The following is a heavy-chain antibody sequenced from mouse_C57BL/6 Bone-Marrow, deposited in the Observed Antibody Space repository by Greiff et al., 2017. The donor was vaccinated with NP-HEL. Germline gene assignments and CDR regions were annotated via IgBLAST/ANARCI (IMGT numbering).Heavy chain of an antibody. D-gene: IGHD1-1*01. Sequence: VQLQQSGPVLVKPGASVKMSCKASGYTFTDYYMNWVKQSHGKSLEWIGVINPYNGGTSYNQKFKGKATLTVDKSSSTAYMELRSLTSEDSAVYFCARHGVLRRYAMDYWGQGTSVTVSS. J-gene: IGHJ4*01. CDR1: GYTFTDYY. V-gene: IGHV1-19*01. CDR3: ARHGVLRRYAMDY. CDR2: INPYNGGT.